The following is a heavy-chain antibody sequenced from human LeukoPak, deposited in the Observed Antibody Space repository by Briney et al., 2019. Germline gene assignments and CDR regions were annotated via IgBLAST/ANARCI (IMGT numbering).Heavy chain of an antibody. CDR2: IYTSGST. Sequence: SETLSLTCTVSGGSISSGGYYWSWIRQHPGKGLEWIGYIYTSGSTSYNPSLKSRVTMSVDTSKNQFSLKLSSVSAADTAVYYCARNSGSFYFDYWGQGTLVTVSS. V-gene: IGHV4-61*08. CDR1: GGSISSGGYY. J-gene: IGHJ4*02. D-gene: IGHD1-26*01. CDR3: ARNSGSFYFDY.